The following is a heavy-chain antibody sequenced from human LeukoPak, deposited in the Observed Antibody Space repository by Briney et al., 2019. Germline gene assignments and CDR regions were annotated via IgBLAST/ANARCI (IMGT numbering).Heavy chain of an antibody. CDR3: ARVRDGYNDAYDI. CDR2: MNPNSGNT. CDR1: GYTFTSYD. D-gene: IGHD5-24*01. J-gene: IGHJ3*02. V-gene: IGHV1-8*01. Sequence: ASVKVSCRTSGYTFTSYDINWVRQATGQGLEWMGWMNPNSGNTGYAQKFQGRVTMTRDTSTSTVYMELSSLKSEDTAVYYCARVRDGYNDAYDIWGQGTMVTVSS.